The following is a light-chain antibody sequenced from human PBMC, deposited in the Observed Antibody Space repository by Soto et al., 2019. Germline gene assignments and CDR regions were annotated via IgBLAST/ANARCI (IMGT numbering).Light chain of an antibody. CDR3: QQVNSSPFT. CDR1: QGISNY. CDR2: VAS. J-gene: IGKJ3*01. V-gene: IGKV1-9*01. Sequence: DIQLTQSPSFLSASIGDRVTITCRASQGISNYLAWYQQNPGKAPKLLIFVASTLQSGVPSRFSGSGSGTEFTLTISSLQPEDFATYWCQQVNSSPFTFGPGTKVDIK.